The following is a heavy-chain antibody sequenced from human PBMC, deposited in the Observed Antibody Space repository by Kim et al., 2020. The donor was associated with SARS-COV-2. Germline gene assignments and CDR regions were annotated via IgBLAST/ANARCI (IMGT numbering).Heavy chain of an antibody. CDR1: GFTFNYYT. J-gene: IGHJ3*02. V-gene: IGHV3-30-3*01. D-gene: IGHD1-26*01. Sequence: GGSLRLSCAASGFTFNYYTMHWVRQAPGKGLEWVALISYDGSNKYYADSVKGRFTISRDNSKNTLSLQMNSLRAEDTGVYYCAREGIVGATGAFHIWGQGTRVTASS. CDR3: AREGIVGATGAFHI. CDR2: ISYDGSNK.